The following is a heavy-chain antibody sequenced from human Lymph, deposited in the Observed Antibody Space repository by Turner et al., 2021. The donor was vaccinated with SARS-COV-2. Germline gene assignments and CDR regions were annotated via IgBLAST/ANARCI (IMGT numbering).Heavy chain of an antibody. J-gene: IGHJ4*02. CDR2: ISYDGSNK. Sequence: QVQLVESGGGVVQPGRSLRLSCAASGFTFNNYPMHWVRQAPGKGLEWVAVISYDGSNKYYADSVKGRFTISRDNSKNTLYLQMNSLRAEDTAVYYCARDSSESGTLDYWGQGTLVTVS. CDR3: ARDSSESGTLDY. D-gene: IGHD1-7*01. CDR1: GFTFNNYP. V-gene: IGHV3-30-3*01.